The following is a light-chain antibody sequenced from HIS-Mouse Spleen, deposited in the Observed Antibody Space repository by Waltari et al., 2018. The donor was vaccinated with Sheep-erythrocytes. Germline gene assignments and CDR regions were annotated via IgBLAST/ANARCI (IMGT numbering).Light chain of an antibody. CDR2: SVS. CDR1: RSDAGGHNY. Sequence: QSALTQPPSASGSPGQSVTISRTATRSDAGGHNYVFWYQQHPGKAPKLMIYSVSTRPSGVPDRFSGSKSGNTASLTVSGLQAEDEADYYCSSYAGSNNWVFGGGTKLTVL. J-gene: IGLJ3*02. CDR3: SSYAGSNNWV. V-gene: IGLV2-8*01.